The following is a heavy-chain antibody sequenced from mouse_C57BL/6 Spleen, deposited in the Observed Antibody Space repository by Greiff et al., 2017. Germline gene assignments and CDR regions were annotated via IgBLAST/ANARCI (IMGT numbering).Heavy chain of an antibody. V-gene: IGHV3-6*01. CDR1: GYSITSGYY. J-gene: IGHJ1*03. Sequence: VQLQESGPGLVKPSQSLSLTCSVTGYSITSGYYWNWIRQFPGNKLEWMGYISYDGSNNYNPSLKNRISITRDTSKNQFFLKLNSVTTEDTATYYCARILRSLSWYFDVWGTGTTVTVSS. CDR3: ARILRSLSWYFDV. CDR2: ISYDGSN. D-gene: IGHD1-1*01.